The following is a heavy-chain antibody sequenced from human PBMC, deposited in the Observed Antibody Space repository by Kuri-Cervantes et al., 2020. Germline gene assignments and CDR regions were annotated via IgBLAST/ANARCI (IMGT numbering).Heavy chain of an antibody. CDR3: AKDYYDTSGAY. D-gene: IGHD3-22*01. J-gene: IGHJ4*02. CDR2: ISYDGNNE. Sequence: GGSLRLSCAASGFTFDSYTMHWFRQAPGKGLEWVAVISYDGNNEKYADSMRGRFTISRDNSKNTLYLQVNSLRAEDTAVYYCAKDYYDTSGAYWGQGTLVTVSS. CDR1: GFTFDSYT. V-gene: IGHV3-30-3*01.